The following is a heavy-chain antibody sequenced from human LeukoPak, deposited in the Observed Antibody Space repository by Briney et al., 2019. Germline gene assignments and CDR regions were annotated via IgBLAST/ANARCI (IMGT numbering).Heavy chain of an antibody. CDR3: ARIGPSMVHFDY. J-gene: IGHJ4*02. CDR1: GYSISSDYY. D-gene: IGHD3-10*01. V-gene: IGHV4-38-2*02. CDR2: IYHSGST. Sequence: PSETLSLTCTVSGYSISSDYYWGWIRPPPGKGLEWIGGIYHSGSTHSNPSLKSRVTISIDTSKNQFSLKLSSVTAADTAVYYCARIGPSMVHFDYWGQGTLVTVSS.